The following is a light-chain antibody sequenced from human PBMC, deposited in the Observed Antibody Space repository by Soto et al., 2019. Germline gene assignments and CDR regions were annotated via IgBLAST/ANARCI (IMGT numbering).Light chain of an antibody. J-gene: IGKJ3*01. Sequence: DIQMTQSPSSLSASVGDRVSITCRASQGISNYLAWYQQKPGKVPKLLIYTTSTLRSGVPSRFSGSGSGTDFTLTISSLQPEDVATSYCQKYNSAPPPFGPGTRVAI. CDR2: TTS. V-gene: IGKV1-27*01. CDR1: QGISNY. CDR3: QKYNSAPPP.